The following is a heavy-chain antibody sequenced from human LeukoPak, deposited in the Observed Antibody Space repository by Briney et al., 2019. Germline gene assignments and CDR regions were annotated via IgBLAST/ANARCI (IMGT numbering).Heavy chain of an antibody. V-gene: IGHV4-4*02. CDR3: ARVGSWARNLVGLYYFDY. Sequence: SGTLSLTCAVSGGSISSSNWWSWVRQPPGKGLEWIGEIYHSGSTNYNPSLKSRVTISVDKSKNQFSLKLSSVTAADTAVYYCARVGSWARNLVGLYYFDYWGQGTLVTVSS. D-gene: IGHD1-26*01. CDR2: IYHSGST. CDR1: GGSISSSNW. J-gene: IGHJ4*02.